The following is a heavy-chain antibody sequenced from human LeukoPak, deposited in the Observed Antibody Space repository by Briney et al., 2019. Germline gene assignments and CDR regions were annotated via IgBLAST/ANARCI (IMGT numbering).Heavy chain of an antibody. CDR1: GYSISSGYY. D-gene: IGHD3-22*01. CDR3: ARGRRGYRTELDS. V-gene: IGHV4-38-2*02. Sequence: SETLSLTCTVSGYSISSGYYWGWIRQAPGKGLEWIGSVYQSGTTYYNPSLKSRVTISKDTSKNQFSLRLTSVTDADTALYYCARGRRGYRTELDSWGQGTLVTVSS. CDR2: VYQSGTT. J-gene: IGHJ4*02.